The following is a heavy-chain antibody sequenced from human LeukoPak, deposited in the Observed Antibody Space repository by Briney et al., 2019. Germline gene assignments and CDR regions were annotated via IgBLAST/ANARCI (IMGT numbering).Heavy chain of an antibody. CDR3: RGADIDYYYYYGMDV. J-gene: IGHJ6*02. CDR2: IRSKAYGGTT. CDR1: GFTFGDYA. Sequence: PGGSLRLSCTASGFTFGDYAMSWFRQAPGKGLEWVGFIRSKAYGGTTEYAASVKGRFTISRDDSKSIAYLQMNSLKTEDTAVYYCRGADIDYYYYYGMDVWGQGTTVTVSS. D-gene: IGHD5-12*01. V-gene: IGHV3-49*03.